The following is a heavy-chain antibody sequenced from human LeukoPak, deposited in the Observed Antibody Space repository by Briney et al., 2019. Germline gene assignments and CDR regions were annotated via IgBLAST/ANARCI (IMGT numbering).Heavy chain of an antibody. Sequence: SVNVSCKASGYTFTSYGISWVRQAPGQGLEWMGWISAYNGDTNYAQKLQGRVTMTTDTSTSTAYMELRSLRSDDTAVYYCARDGRGHDYGDYTDLDYWGQGTLVTVSS. CDR3: ARDGRGHDYGDYTDLDY. D-gene: IGHD4-17*01. CDR2: ISAYNGDT. J-gene: IGHJ4*02. V-gene: IGHV1-18*01. CDR1: GYTFTSYG.